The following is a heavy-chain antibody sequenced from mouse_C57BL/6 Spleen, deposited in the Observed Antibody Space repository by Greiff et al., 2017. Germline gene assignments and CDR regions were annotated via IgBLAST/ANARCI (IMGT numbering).Heavy chain of an antibody. CDR2: ISDGGSYT. V-gene: IGHV5-4*01. J-gene: IGHJ4*01. Sequence: EVQVVESGGGLVKPGGSLKLSCAASGFTFSSYAMSWVRQTPEKRLEWVATISDGGSYTYYPDNVKGRFTISRDNAKNNLYLQMSHLKSEDTAMYYCARGDLYAMDYWGQGTSVTVSS. CDR3: ARGDLYAMDY. CDR1: GFTFSSYA.